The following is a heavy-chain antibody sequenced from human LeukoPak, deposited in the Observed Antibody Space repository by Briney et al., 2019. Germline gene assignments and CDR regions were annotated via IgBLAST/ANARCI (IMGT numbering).Heavy chain of an antibody. CDR3: ARGNGGNSGDPSVEIDY. CDR1: SGSISSYY. V-gene: IGHV4-59*01. J-gene: IGHJ4*02. D-gene: IGHD4-23*01. Sequence: SETLSLTCTVSSGSISSYYWSWIRQPPGKGLEWIGYIYYSGSTNYNPSLKSRVTISVDTSRNQFSLKLSSVTAADTAVYYCARGNGGNSGDPSVEIDYWGQGTLVTVSS. CDR2: IYYSGST.